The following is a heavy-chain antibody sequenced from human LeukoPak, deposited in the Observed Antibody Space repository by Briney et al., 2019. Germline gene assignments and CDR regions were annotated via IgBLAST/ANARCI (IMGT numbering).Heavy chain of an antibody. Sequence: PGGSLRLSCVASGVTVSNNFITWVRQAPGKGLQWVSVIYTGGNPRYADSVKGRFTISRDNSKNTLYLQMNNLRAEDMATYYCARIQYSGTYSDAFDIWGQGTVVTVSS. V-gene: IGHV3-53*01. CDR1: GVTVSNNF. CDR3: ARIQYSGTYSDAFDI. D-gene: IGHD1-26*01. J-gene: IGHJ3*02. CDR2: IYTGGNP.